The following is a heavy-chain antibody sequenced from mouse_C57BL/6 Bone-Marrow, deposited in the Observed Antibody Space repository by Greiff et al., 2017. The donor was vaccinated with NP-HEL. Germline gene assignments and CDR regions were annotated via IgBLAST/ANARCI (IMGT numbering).Heavy chain of an antibody. CDR3: ARGAIYYGNFHFDY. D-gene: IGHD2-1*01. Sequence: QVQLQQPGAELVRPGSSVKLSCKASGYTFTSYWMHWVKQRPIQGLEWIGNIDPSDSETQYHQKFKDKATLTVDKSSSTAYMQLSSLTSEDSAVYYCARGAIYYGNFHFDYWGQGTTLTVSS. CDR1: GYTFTSYW. V-gene: IGHV1-52*01. CDR2: IDPSDSET. J-gene: IGHJ2*01.